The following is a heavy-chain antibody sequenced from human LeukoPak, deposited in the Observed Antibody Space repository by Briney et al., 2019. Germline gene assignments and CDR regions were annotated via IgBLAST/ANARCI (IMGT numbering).Heavy chain of an antibody. V-gene: IGHV3-7*01. D-gene: IGHD2-15*01. CDR3: ASNVVYCSGGSGYYHLGFDY. CDR1: GFTFSSYW. CDR2: IKKDGSEK. Sequence: GGSLRLSCAASGFTFSSYWMSWVRQAPGKGLEWVANIKKDGSEKYYVDSVKGRFTISRDNAKNSLYLQMNSLRDEDTAVYYCASNVVYCSGGSGYYHLGFDYWGQGTLVTVSS. J-gene: IGHJ4*02.